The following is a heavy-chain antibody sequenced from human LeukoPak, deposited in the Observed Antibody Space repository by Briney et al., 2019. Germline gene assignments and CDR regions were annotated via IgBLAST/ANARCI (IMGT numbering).Heavy chain of an antibody. Sequence: PGGSLRLSCAASGFTFSSYAMHWVRQAPGKGLEYVSAISSNGGSTYYANSVKGRFTISRDNSKNTLYLQMGSLRAEDMAVYYCARDRIAAAGTGWFDPWGQGTLVTVSS. CDR2: ISSNGGST. CDR3: ARDRIAAAGTGWFDP. D-gene: IGHD6-13*01. J-gene: IGHJ5*02. CDR1: GFTFSSYA. V-gene: IGHV3-64*01.